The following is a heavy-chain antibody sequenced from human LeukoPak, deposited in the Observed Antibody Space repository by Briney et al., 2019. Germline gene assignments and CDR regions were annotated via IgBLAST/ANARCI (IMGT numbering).Heavy chain of an antibody. CDR1: GASFSDYS. J-gene: IGHJ4*02. Sequence: KPSETLSLTCAVYGASFSDYSWSWIRQPPGEGLEWIGEINHSGSTNHNPSLKSRVTISVDTSKNQFSLKLSSVTAADTAVYYCASQDRFGVPLNWGQGTLVTVSS. D-gene: IGHD3-3*01. CDR3: ASQDRFGVPLN. CDR2: INHSGST. V-gene: IGHV4-34*01.